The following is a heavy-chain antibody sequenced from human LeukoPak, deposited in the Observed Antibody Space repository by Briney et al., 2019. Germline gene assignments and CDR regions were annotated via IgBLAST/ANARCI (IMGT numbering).Heavy chain of an antibody. D-gene: IGHD3-10*01. CDR1: GLTFSRYG. Sequence: GGSLRLSCAASGLTFSRYGMHWVRQAPGKGLEWVAFIRYDGSNKYYADSVKGRFTISRDNSKNTLYLQMNSLRAEDTAVYYCAKDNYGSGGGFDYWGQGTLVTVSA. CDR3: AKDNYGSGGGFDY. V-gene: IGHV3-30*02. CDR2: IRYDGSNK. J-gene: IGHJ4*02.